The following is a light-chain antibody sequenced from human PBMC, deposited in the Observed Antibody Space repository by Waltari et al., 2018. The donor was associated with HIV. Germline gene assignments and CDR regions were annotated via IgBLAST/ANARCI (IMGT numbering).Light chain of an antibody. Sequence: SYVLTQPPSVSVAPGQTASITCGGDNLGTKSVHWYQQKSGQAPVLVVSDNTDRPSGIPDRFSGSNSGNTATLTLNRVEAGDEADYYCQVWDSTSDWVFGGGSKLTVL. J-gene: IGLJ3*02. CDR2: DNT. CDR1: NLGTKS. CDR3: QVWDSTSDWV. V-gene: IGLV3-21*02.